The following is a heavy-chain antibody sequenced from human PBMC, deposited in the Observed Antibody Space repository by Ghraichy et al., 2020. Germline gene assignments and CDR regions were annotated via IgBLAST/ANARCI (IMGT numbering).Heavy chain of an antibody. CDR3: TTQSDYYDSSGYSTNFDY. Sequence: GGSLRLSCAASGFTFSGSAMHWVRQASGKGLEWVGRIRSKANSYATAYAASVKGRFTISRDDSKNTAYLQMNSLKTEDTAVYYCTTQSDYYDSSGYSTNFDYWGQGTLVTVSS. CDR1: GFTFSGSA. D-gene: IGHD3-22*01. CDR2: IRSKANSYAT. V-gene: IGHV3-73*01. J-gene: IGHJ4*02.